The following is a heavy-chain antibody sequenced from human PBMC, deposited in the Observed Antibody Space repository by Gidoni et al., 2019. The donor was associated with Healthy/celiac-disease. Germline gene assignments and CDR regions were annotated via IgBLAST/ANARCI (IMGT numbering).Heavy chain of an antibody. CDR2: IYTSGST. Sequence: VSDGSISSGSYYWSWIRQPHGKGLEWIGRIYTSGSTNYNPSLKSRVTITVDTYKNQFSLRLSSVAAADTAVYYGVIVGSISRSADFDYWGQGTLVTVSS. J-gene: IGHJ4*02. V-gene: IGHV4-61*02. CDR1: DGSISSGSYY. D-gene: IGHD6-6*01. CDR3: VIVGSISRSADFDY.